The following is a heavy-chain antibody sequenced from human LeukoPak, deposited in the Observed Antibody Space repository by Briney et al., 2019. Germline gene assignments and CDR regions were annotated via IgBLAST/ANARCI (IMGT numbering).Heavy chain of an antibody. J-gene: IGHJ6*03. D-gene: IGHD1-7*01. Sequence: PSETLSLTCTVSGGSISSSSYYWGWIRQPPGKGLEWIGSIYYSGSTYYNPSLKSRVTISVDTSKNQFSLKLSSVTAADTAVYYCARGGNWNFWLYYYMDVWGKGTTVTVSS. CDR3: ARGGNWNFWLYYYMDV. CDR2: IYYSGST. V-gene: IGHV4-39*07. CDR1: GGSISSSSYY.